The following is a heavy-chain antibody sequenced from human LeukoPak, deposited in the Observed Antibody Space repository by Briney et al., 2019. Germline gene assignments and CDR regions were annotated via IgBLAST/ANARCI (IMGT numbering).Heavy chain of an antibody. D-gene: IGHD3-16*01. Sequence: GGSLRLSCAASGFTFSGYYMSWIRQAPGKGLEWVSTIKGIGPTTYYADSVKGRFTISRDNAKNSLFLRMSSPRADDTAMYYCARAGELRYMDVWGKGTAVTVSS. J-gene: IGHJ6*03. CDR2: IKGIGPTT. CDR3: ARAGELRYMDV. CDR1: GFTFSGYY. V-gene: IGHV3-11*04.